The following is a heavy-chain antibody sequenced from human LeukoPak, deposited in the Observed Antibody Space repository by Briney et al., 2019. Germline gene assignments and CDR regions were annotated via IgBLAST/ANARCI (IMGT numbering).Heavy chain of an antibody. V-gene: IGHV1-46*01. Sequence: PRASVKVSCKASGYTFTTYYIHWVRQAPGQGLEWMGIINPSLGSTSYAQKFQGRVIMTRDMSTNTVYMELSSLKSDDTAVYYCARETVVSTAMLSLDYWGQETLVTVSS. CDR3: ARETVVSTAMLSLDY. D-gene: IGHD5-18*01. CDR2: INPSLGST. CDR1: GYTFTTYY. J-gene: IGHJ4*02.